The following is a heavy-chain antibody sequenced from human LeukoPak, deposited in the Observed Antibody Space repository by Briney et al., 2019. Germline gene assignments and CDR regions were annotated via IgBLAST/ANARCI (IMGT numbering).Heavy chain of an antibody. CDR2: IYTSGST. CDR3: ARTLPTGTAAGTFDY. Sequence: PSRTLSLTCTVPGGSISSGSYYWSWIRQPAGKGLEWIGRIYTSGSTNYNPSPKSRVTKSVDTSKNQFSLKLSSVTAADTAVYYCARTLPTGTAAGTFDYWGQGTLVTVSS. CDR1: GGSISSGSYY. D-gene: IGHD6-13*01. J-gene: IGHJ4*02. V-gene: IGHV4-61*02.